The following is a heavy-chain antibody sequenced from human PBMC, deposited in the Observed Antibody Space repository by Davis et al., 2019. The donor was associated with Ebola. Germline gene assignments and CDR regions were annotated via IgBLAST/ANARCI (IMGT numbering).Heavy chain of an antibody. J-gene: IGHJ6*02. CDR1: GFTFSSYS. D-gene: IGHD6-13*01. V-gene: IGHV3-48*01. Sequence: GGSLRLSCAASGFTFSSYSMNWVRQAPGKGLEWVSYISSSSSTIYYADSVKGRFTISRDNAKNSLYLQMNSLRAEDTAVYYCARDNSWTTAGTEYYYYGMDVWGQGTTVTVSS. CDR3: ARDNSWTTAGTEYYYYGMDV. CDR2: ISSSSSTI.